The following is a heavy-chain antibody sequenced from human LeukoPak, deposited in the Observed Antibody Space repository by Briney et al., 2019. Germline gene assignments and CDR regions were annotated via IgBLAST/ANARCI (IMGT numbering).Heavy chain of an antibody. V-gene: IGHV3-23*01. D-gene: IGHD4-17*01. Sequence: GGSLRLSCAASGFTFSSHAMSWVRQAPGKGLEWVSSLSGSGGSTYHADSVKGRFSISRDNSKNTLYLQLNSLRAEDTAVYYCAKGGSTSRVTTSRVVFGYYYYMDVGGKGTPVTVSS. J-gene: IGHJ6*03. CDR3: AKGGSTSRVTTSRVVFGYYYYMDV. CDR1: GFTFSSHA. CDR2: LSGSGGST.